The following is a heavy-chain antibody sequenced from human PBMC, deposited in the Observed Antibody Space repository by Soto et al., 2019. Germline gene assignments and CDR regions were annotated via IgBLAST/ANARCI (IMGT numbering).Heavy chain of an antibody. CDR2: IHPNGGGT. D-gene: IGHD6-13*01. CDR3: TRTFISSQDGFAL. J-gene: IGHJ4*02. CDR1: GYSFTNYY. V-gene: IGHV1-46*03. Sequence: GASVKVSCKASGYSFTNYYMHWVRQAPGQGLEYMGVIHPNGGGTSYAQKFQGRVTMTSDTSTSIVYMELSSLRSDDTAVYYCTRTFISSQDGFALWGQGTLVTVSS.